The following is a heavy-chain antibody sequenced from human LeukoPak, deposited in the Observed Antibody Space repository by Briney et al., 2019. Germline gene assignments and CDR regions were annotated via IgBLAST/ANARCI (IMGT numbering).Heavy chain of an antibody. Sequence: ASVKVSCKAPGDTFTGYYMHWVRQAPGRGLEWMGWINPDSGGTNYAQKFQGRVTMTRDTSISTTYMELSRLRSDDTAVYYCARTRNYNWNYIVDYWGQGTLVTVSS. J-gene: IGHJ4*02. V-gene: IGHV1-2*02. D-gene: IGHD1-7*01. CDR3: ARTRNYNWNYIVDY. CDR2: INPDSGGT. CDR1: GDTFTGYY.